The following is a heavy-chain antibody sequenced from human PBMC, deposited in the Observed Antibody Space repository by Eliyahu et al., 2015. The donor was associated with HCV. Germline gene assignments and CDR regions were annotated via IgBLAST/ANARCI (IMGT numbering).Heavy chain of an antibody. D-gene: IGHD3-3*01. Sequence: QVQLVQSGGGVVRPGGSLRLSCVASGFAFSGFGMHWVRQAPGKGLEWVAFIRYDETTKYYADSVKGRFIISRDNSKNTVSLQMDKLGADDTAIYYCAKDGGYWNGYGDYWGQGVLVTVSS. V-gene: IGHV3-30*02. CDR2: IRYDETTK. CDR3: AKDGGYWNGYGDY. J-gene: IGHJ4*02. CDR1: GFAFSGFG.